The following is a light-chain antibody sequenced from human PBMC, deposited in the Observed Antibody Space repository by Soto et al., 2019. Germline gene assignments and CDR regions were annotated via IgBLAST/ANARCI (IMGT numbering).Light chain of an antibody. CDR3: CSFADHYTYV. CDR2: EGN. CDR1: SSDVGSYDL. V-gene: IGLV2-23*01. J-gene: IGLJ1*01. Sequence: QSVLTQPASVSGSPGQSITISCTGTSSDVGSYDLVSWYQQHPGKAPQLIICEGNKRPSGVSNRFSGSKSGNTASLTISGLQAEDEADYYCCSFADHYTYVFGTGTKVTVL.